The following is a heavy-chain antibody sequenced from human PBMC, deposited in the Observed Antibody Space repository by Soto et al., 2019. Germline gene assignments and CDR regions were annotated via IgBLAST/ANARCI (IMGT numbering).Heavy chain of an antibody. CDR1: GFTFSSYA. V-gene: IGHV3-23*01. Sequence: GGSLRLSCAASGFTFSSYAMSWVRQAPGKGLEWVSAISGSGGSTYYADSVKGRFTISRDNSKNTLHLQMNSLRAEDTAVYYCAKDSPYYYDSSGYYYFYWGQGTLVTVSS. J-gene: IGHJ4*02. CDR3: AKDSPYYYDSSGYYYFY. D-gene: IGHD3-22*01. CDR2: ISGSGGST.